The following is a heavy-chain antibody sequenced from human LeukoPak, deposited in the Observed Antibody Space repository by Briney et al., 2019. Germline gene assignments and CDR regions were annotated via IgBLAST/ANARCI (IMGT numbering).Heavy chain of an antibody. CDR3: ARARYCSSTSCYLDY. CDR1: GFTFSSYA. V-gene: IGHV4-4*07. CDR2: IYTSGSS. J-gene: IGHJ4*02. Sequence: GSLRLSCAASGFTFSSYAMSWIRQPPGKGLEWIGRIYTSGSSNYNPSLKSRVTMSVDTSKNQFSLKLSSVTAADTAVYFCARARYCSSTSCYLDYWGQGTLVTVSS. D-gene: IGHD2-2*01.